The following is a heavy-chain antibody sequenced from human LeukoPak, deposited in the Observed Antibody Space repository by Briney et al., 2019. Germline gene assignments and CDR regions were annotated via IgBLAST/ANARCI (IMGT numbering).Heavy chain of an antibody. D-gene: IGHD2-2*01. V-gene: IGHV3-66*01. CDR3: ARGYCSSTDCHLARHFEY. CDR1: GFTVSSNY. J-gene: IGHJ4*02. CDR2: IYSGGST. Sequence: GGSLRLSCAASGFTVSSNYMSWVRQAPGKGLEWVSVIYSGGSTYYADSVKGRFTISRDNSKNTLYLQMNSLRAEDTAVYYCARGYCSSTDCHLARHFEYWGQGTLVTVSS.